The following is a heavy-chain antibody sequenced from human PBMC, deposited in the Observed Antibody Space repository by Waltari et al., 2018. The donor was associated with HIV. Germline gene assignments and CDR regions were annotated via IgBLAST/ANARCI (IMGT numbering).Heavy chain of an antibody. V-gene: IGHV1-3*01. J-gene: IGHJ4*02. CDR2: ITVASVKT. CDR1: GGSFNNNA. Sequence: QVQFVQSGPEVKKPGASVKVSCRASGGSFNNNAIRWMRQAPGQGLEWLGCITVASVKTRYSQMLQARLTLTRDTSESTIFMELKSLKPEDTAVYFCAGGSDWLVNVLELWGQGTLVTVSS. D-gene: IGHD6-19*01. CDR3: AGGSDWLVNVLEL.